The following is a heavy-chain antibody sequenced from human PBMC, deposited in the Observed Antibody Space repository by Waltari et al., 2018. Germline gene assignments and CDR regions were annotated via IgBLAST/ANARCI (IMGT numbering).Heavy chain of an antibody. CDR2: INPNSGGR. Sequence: QVQLVQSGAEETKPGASVKVSCKASGYTFTGYYMPWALQAHGQGLEWMVRINPNSGGRKYEQKLQGRVTMTRHTSISTAYMELSRLRSDDTAVYYCARDPPRNVVVIRGSMDVWGQGTTVTVSS. D-gene: IGHD2-21*01. CDR3: ARDPPRNVVVIRGSMDV. J-gene: IGHJ6*02. CDR1: GYTFTGYY. V-gene: IGHV1-2*06.